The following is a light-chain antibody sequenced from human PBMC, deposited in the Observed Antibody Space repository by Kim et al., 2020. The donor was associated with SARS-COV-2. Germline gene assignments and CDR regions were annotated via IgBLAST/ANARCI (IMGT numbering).Light chain of an antibody. Sequence: SASVGDRVTISCRASQNINAGLAWYQQKPGRAPNLLIYLASTLEIGVPSRFSGSGSGTEFSLTISSLQPEDFATYYCQHYSRFPYTFGQGTKLEI. J-gene: IGKJ2*01. CDR2: LAS. CDR1: QNINAG. V-gene: IGKV1-5*03. CDR3: QHYSRFPYT.